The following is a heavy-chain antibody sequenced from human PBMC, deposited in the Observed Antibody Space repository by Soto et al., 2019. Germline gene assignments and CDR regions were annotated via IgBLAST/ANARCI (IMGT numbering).Heavy chain of an antibody. V-gene: IGHV4-34*01. D-gene: IGHD3-3*01. CDR1: GGSFSGYY. J-gene: IGHJ5*02. CDR2: INHSGST. Sequence: SETLSLTCAVYGGSFSGYYWSWIRQPPGKGLEWIGEINHSGSTNYNPSLKSRVTISVDTSKNQFSLKLSSVTAVDTAVYYCARVRITIFGVVGARFDPWGQGTLVTVSS. CDR3: ARVRITIFGVVGARFDP.